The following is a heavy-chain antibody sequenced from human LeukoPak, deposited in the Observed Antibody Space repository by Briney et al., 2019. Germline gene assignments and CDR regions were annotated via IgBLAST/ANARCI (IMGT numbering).Heavy chain of an antibody. CDR1: GYTLTSYA. J-gene: IGHJ6*03. D-gene: IGHD4-17*01. Sequence: ASVKVSCKASGYTLTSYAMNWVRQAPGQGLEWMGWINTNTGNPTYAQGFTGRFVFSLDTSVSTAYLQISSLKAEDTAVYYCARDGTDYGDVSYYYYMDVWGKGTTVTVSS. CDR2: INTNTGNP. CDR3: ARDGTDYGDVSYYYYMDV. V-gene: IGHV7-4-1*02.